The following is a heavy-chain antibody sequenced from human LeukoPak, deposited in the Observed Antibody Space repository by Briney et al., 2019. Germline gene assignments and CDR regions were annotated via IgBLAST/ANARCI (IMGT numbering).Heavy chain of an antibody. J-gene: IGHJ6*02. CDR1: GFTFSSYW. CDR2: IKQDGSEK. CDR3: ARAREYCSSTISCSTAYYYYGMDV. Sequence: GGSLRLSCAASGFTFSSYWMSWVRQAPGKGLEWVANIKQDGSEKYYVDSVKGRFTISRDNAKNSLYLQMNSLRAEDMAMYYCARAREYCSSTISCSTAYYYYGMDVWGQGTTVTVSS. D-gene: IGHD2-2*01. V-gene: IGHV3-7*01.